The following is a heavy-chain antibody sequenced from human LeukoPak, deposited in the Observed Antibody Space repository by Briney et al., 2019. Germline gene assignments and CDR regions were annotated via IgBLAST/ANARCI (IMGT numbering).Heavy chain of an antibody. Sequence: SVKVSCKASGGGFTSNAITWVRQAPGQGLEWMGRIIPLLPATIYAQKFRDRVTITADRSTGTAYMELSSLRSDDTAVYYCARVEGGGGSLDLWGQGTMATVSS. V-gene: IGHV1-69*04. J-gene: IGHJ3*01. CDR1: GGGFTSNA. D-gene: IGHD3-16*01. CDR2: IIPLLPAT. CDR3: ARVEGGGGSLDL.